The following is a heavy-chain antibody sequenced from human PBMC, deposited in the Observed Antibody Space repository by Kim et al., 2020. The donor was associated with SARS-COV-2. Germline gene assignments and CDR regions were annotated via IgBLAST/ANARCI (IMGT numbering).Heavy chain of an antibody. CDR2: ISSSSSYI. V-gene: IGHV3-21*01. D-gene: IGHD5-18*01. CDR3: ARVDTAMDSYYYGMDV. CDR1: GFTFSSYS. J-gene: IGHJ6*02. Sequence: GGSLRLSCAASGFTFSSYSMNWVRQAPGKGLEWVSSISSSSSYIYYADSVKGRFTISRDNAKNSLYLQMNSLRAEDTAVYYCARVDTAMDSYYYGMDVWGQGTTVTVSS.